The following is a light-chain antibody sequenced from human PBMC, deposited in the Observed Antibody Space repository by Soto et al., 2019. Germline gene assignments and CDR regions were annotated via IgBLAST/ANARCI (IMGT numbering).Light chain of an antibody. CDR2: DVS. CDR1: SSDVGGYNY. J-gene: IGLJ2*01. CDR3: CSYAGNYSVV. V-gene: IGLV2-11*01. Sequence: QSALTQPRSVSESPGQSVTISCTGTSSDVGGYNYVSWYQHHPGKAPKLMIYDVSKRPSGVPDRFSGSKSGNTASLTISGLQDEDEADYYCCSYAGNYSVVFGGGTKLTVL.